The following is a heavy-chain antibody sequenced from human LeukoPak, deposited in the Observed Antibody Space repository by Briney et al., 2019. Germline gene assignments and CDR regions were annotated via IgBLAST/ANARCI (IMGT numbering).Heavy chain of an antibody. V-gene: IGHV1-2*02. J-gene: IGHJ4*02. CDR3: ARRVYGNYVGY. CDR2: INPNNGDT. CDR1: GYTFTGYY. D-gene: IGHD1-7*01. Sequence: ASLRVSCKASGYTFTGYYMHWVRQAPGQGLEWMGWINPNNGDTIYAQKFQGRVTMTRDTSISTAYMELSSLKSDDTAVYYCARRVYGNYVGYWGQGTLVTVSS.